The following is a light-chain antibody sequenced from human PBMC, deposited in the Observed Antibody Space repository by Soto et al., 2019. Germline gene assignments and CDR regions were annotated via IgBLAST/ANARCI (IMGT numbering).Light chain of an antibody. V-gene: IGKV3-20*01. CDR2: DTS. CDR1: QSVGGSS. Sequence: ETVLTQSPGTLSLSPGERATVPCRASQSVGGSSLAWYQQRPGQAPRLLIYDTSKRATGIPDRFSGSGSGTDFTLTISRLESEDFAVYYCQQYQNSPRTFGQGTKVDIK. J-gene: IGKJ1*01. CDR3: QQYQNSPRT.